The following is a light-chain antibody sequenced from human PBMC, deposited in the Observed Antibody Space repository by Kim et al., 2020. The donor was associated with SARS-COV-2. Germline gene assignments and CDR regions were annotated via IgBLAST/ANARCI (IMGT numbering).Light chain of an antibody. J-gene: IGKJ1*01. CDR3: QKHNSDRRT. V-gene: IGKV1-27*01. Sequence: SVGDRGATPSRRSQQIGSDFASYQQKQGDQPHLLIYDASSFRAAVPSRICSSGAGTEVTLPTISRQAEDVATDYCQKHNSDRRTFGQGTKVEIK. CDR2: DAS. CDR1: QQIGSD.